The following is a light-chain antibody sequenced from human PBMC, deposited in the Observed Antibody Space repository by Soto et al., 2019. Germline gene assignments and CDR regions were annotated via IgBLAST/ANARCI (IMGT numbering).Light chain of an antibody. V-gene: IGLV2-11*01. J-gene: IGLJ1*01. Sequence: QSVLTQPRSVSGSPGQSVAISCTGTSSDIGGYNYVSWHQQHPGKAPKVMIYDVDKRPSGVPDRFSGSKSGNTASLTISDLQTEDEADYYCCSNAGRPDVFGTGTKVTVL. CDR2: DVD. CDR1: SSDIGGYNY. CDR3: CSNAGRPDV.